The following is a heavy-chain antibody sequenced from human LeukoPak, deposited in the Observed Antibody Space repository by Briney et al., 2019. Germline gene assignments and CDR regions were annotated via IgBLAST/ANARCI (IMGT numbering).Heavy chain of an antibody. D-gene: IGHD3-10*01. CDR2: INAGNGNT. Sequence: ASVKVSCKASGYTFTSYAMHWVRQAPGQRLEWMGWINAGNGNTKYSQRFQGRVTITRDTSASTAYMELSSLRSEDTAVYYCARDSPTRGITMVRGVIIGNGMDVWGQGTTVTVSS. CDR1: GYTFTSYA. CDR3: ARDSPTRGITMVRGVIIGNGMDV. V-gene: IGHV1-3*01. J-gene: IGHJ6*02.